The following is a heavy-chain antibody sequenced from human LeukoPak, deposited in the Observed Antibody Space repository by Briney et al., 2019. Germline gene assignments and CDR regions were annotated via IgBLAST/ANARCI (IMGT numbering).Heavy chain of an antibody. CDR3: ARGGMAAVFDY. D-gene: IGHD5-24*01. CDR2: IYYSGST. J-gene: IGHJ4*02. CDR1: GGXISSYY. V-gene: IGHV4-59*01. Sequence: SETLSLTCTVSGGXISSYYWSWIRQPPGKGLEWIGYIYYSGSTNYNPSLKSRVTISVDTSKNQFSLKLSSVTAADTAVYYCARGGMAAVFDYWGQGTLVTVSS.